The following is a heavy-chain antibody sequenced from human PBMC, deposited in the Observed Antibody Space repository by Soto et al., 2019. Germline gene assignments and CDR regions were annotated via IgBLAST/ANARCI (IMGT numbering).Heavy chain of an antibody. CDR3: ARATGAQDYYYMDV. CDR1: GYTFTSYD. V-gene: IGHV1-8*01. Sequence: QVQLVQSGAEVKKPGASVKVSCKASGYTFTSYDINWVRQATGQGLEWMGWMNPNSGNTGYAQKFQGRVTMTRNTSISTAYMELSGLRSEDTAVYYCARATGAQDYYYMDVWGKGTTVTVSS. D-gene: IGHD7-27*01. J-gene: IGHJ6*03. CDR2: MNPNSGNT.